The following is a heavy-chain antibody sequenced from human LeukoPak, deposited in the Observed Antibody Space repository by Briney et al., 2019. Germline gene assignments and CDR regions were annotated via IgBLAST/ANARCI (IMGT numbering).Heavy chain of an antibody. J-gene: IGHJ5*02. Sequence: SETLSLTCAVYGGSFSGYYRSWIRQPPGKGLEWIGEITHRGSTNYSPSLKSRVTISVDTSKNQFSLKLNSVTAADTAVYYCARYDIVATNWFDPWGQGTLVTVSS. D-gene: IGHD5-12*01. CDR2: ITHRGST. CDR3: ARYDIVATNWFDP. V-gene: IGHV4-34*01. CDR1: GGSFSGYY.